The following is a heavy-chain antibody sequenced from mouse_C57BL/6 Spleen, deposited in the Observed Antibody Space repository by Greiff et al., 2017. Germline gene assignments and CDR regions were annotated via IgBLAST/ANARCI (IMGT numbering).Heavy chain of an antibody. J-gene: IGHJ4*01. V-gene: IGHV5-9*01. Sequence: EVKLVESGGGLVKPGGSLKLSCAASGFTFSSYTMSWVRQTPEKRLEWVATISGGGGNTYYPDTVKGRFIISRDNAKNTLYLQMSSLRSEDTALFYCARSTGAMDYWGQGTSVTVSS. D-gene: IGHD1-1*01. CDR1: GFTFSSYT. CDR2: ISGGGGNT. CDR3: ARSTGAMDY.